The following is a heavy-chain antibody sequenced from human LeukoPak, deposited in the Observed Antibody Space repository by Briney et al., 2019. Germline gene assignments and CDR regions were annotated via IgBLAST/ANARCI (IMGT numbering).Heavy chain of an antibody. D-gene: IGHD3-22*01. CDR3: ASGSGYYLTIDY. J-gene: IGHJ4*02. V-gene: IGHV4-59*01. CDR2: IYYSGST. CDR1: GGSISSYY. Sequence: SETLSLTCTVSGGSISSYYWSWIRQPPGKGLEWIGYIYYSGSTNYNPPLKSRVTISVDTSKNQFSLKLSSVTAADTAVYYCASGSGYYLTIDYWGQGTLVTVSS.